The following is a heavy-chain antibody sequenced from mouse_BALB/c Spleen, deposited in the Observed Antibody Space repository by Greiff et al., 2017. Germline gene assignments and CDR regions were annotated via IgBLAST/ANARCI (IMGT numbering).Heavy chain of an antibody. V-gene: IGHV14-4*02. CDR3: SWDYYAMDY. CDR1: GFNIKDYY. D-gene: IGHD4-1*01. CDR2: IDPENGDT. Sequence: EVQLQQSGAELVRSGASVKLSCTASGFNIKDYYMHWVKQRPEQGLEWIGWIDPENGDTEYAPKFQGKATMTADTSSNTAYLQLSSLTSEDTAVYYCSWDYYAMDYWGQGTSVTVSS. J-gene: IGHJ4*01.